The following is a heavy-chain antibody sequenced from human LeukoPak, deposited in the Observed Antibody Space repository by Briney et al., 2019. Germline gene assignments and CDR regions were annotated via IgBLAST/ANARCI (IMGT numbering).Heavy chain of an antibody. CDR1: GFTFNTYT. Sequence: GGSLRLSCAASGFTFNTYTMYWVRQAPGKGLEWVSVIYSGGRTFFADTVKGRFTMSRDNSKNTVYLQMNSLRVGDTAVYYCARDLSDGESDYWGQGTLVTVSS. J-gene: IGHJ4*02. D-gene: IGHD3-10*01. CDR3: ARDLSDGESDY. CDR2: IYSGGRT. V-gene: IGHV3-66*01.